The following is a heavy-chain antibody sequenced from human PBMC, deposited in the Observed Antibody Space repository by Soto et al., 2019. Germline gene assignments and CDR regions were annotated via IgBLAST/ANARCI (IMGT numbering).Heavy chain of an antibody. D-gene: IGHD6-6*01. CDR2: TYYRSKWYN. V-gene: IGHV6-1*01. CDR3: ARDRRIAARDYYYYYGMDV. J-gene: IGHJ6*02. Sequence: PSQTPSLTCAISVNSVPSNSAALNLIRHSPSRGLDLLGRTYYRSKWYNDYAVSVKSRITINPDTSKNQFSLQLNSVTPEDTAVYYCARDRRIAARDYYYYYGMDVWGQGTTVTVSS. CDR1: VNSVPSNSAA.